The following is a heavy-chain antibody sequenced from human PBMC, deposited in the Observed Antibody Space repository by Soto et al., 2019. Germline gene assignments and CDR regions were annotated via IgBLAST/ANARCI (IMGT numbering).Heavy chain of an antibody. J-gene: IGHJ6*02. CDR1: GGTFSSYA. V-gene: IGHV1-69*06. CDR2: IIPIFGTA. CDR3: AREGDYYGMDV. Sequence: GASVKFSCKASGGTFSSYAISWFRQAPGQGLEWMGGIIPIFGTANYAQKFQGRVTITADKSTSTAYMELSSLRSEDTAVYYCAREGDYYGMDVWGQGTTVTVSS.